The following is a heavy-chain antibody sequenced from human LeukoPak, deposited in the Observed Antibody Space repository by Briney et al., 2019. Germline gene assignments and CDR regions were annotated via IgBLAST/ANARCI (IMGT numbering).Heavy chain of an antibody. CDR1: GFTFSSYS. CDR2: ISSSSSYI. Sequence: GGSLRLSCAASGFTFSSYSVNWVRQAPGKGLEWVSSISSSSSYIYYADSVKGRFTISRDNAKNSLYLQMNSLRAEDTAVYYCARSGYSYGYDYYYYYMDVWGKGTTVTVSS. CDR3: ARSGYSYGYDYYYYYMDV. D-gene: IGHD5-18*01. J-gene: IGHJ6*03. V-gene: IGHV3-21*01.